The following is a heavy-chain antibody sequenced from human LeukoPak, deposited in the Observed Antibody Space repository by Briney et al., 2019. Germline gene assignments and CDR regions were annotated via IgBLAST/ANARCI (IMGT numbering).Heavy chain of an antibody. CDR3: ARLVPAAPRRPRVSYYYYMDV. Sequence: PSETLSLTCAVYGGSFSGYYWSWIRQPPGKGLEWIGEINHSGSTNYNPSLKSRVTISVDTSKNQFSLKVSSVTAADTAVYYCARLVPAAPRRPRVSYYYYMDVWGKGTTVTVSS. CDR2: INHSGST. CDR1: GGSFSGYY. V-gene: IGHV4-34*01. D-gene: IGHD2-2*01. J-gene: IGHJ6*03.